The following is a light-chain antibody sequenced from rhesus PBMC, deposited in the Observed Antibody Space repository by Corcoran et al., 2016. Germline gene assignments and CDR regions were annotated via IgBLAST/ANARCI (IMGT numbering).Light chain of an antibody. CDR2: GAS. Sequence: EIVMTQSPATLSLSPGERATLSCRASQSVSSYVAWYQQKPEHAPRLLIYGASSRATGIPDRFSCSVSGTDFTLIISSLEPEDVGVYSCQQYNNWNSFGQGTKVEIK. CDR1: QSVSSY. V-gene: IGKV3S9*01. CDR3: QQYNNWNS. J-gene: IGKJ2*01.